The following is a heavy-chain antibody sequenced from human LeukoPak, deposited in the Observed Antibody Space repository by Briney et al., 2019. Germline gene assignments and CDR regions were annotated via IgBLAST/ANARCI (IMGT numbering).Heavy chain of an antibody. CDR1: GYSINSGYY. J-gene: IGHJ6*03. D-gene: IGHD2-2*01. CDR2: IYHSGST. CDR3: ARAPRSSTSPYYMDV. V-gene: IGHV4-38-2*02. Sequence: SETLSLTCTVSGYSINSGYYWGWIRQPPGKGLEWIGSIYHSGSTYYNPSLKSRVTISVDTSKNQFSLKLTSVTAADTAVYYCARAPRSSTSPYYMDVWGKGTTVTVSS.